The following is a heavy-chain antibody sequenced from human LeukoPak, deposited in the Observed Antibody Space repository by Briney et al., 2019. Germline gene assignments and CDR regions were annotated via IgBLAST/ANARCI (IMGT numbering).Heavy chain of an antibody. Sequence: GASVKVSCKASGYTFTDYYMHWVRQAPGQGLEWMGWINPNSGGTNYARKFQGRVTMSRDTSTSAAYMELSRLRSDDTAVYYCARAAVVTGSTETFDPWGQGTLVTVSS. V-gene: IGHV1-2*02. J-gene: IGHJ5*02. CDR2: INPNSGGT. D-gene: IGHD2-8*02. CDR1: GYTFTDYY. CDR3: ARAAVVTGSTETFDP.